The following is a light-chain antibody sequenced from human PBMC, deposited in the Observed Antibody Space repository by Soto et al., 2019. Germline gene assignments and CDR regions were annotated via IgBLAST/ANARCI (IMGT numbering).Light chain of an antibody. CDR3: QQYGSSGT. CDR1: QSVNIH. V-gene: IGKV3-20*01. Sequence: EIVMTQSPATLSVSPGERATLSCRASQSVNIHLAWYQQKPGQAPRLLIYGASARATGIPDRFSGSGSGTDFTLTISRLEPEDFAVYYCQQYGSSGTFGQGTKVDI. J-gene: IGKJ1*01. CDR2: GAS.